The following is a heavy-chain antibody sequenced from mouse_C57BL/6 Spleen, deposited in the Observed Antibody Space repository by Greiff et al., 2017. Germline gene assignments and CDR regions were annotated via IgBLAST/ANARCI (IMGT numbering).Heavy chain of an antibody. CDR2: ISSGSSNI. CDR1: GFTFSDYG. V-gene: IGHV5-17*01. D-gene: IGHD4-1*01. Sequence: EVQLVESGGGLVKPGGSLKLSCAASGFTFSDYGMHWVRQAPEKGLEWVAYISSGSSNIYYADTVKGRFTISRDNAKNTLFLQMTSLRSEDTAMYYCAKLLSYYAMDYWGQGTSVTVSS. CDR3: AKLLSYYAMDY. J-gene: IGHJ4*01.